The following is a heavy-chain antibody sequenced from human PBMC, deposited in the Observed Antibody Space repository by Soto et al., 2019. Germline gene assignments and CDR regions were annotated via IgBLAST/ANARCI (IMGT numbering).Heavy chain of an antibody. CDR1: GGSISTVGHY. Sequence: SETLSLTCSVSGGSISTVGHYWTWIRQPPGKGLEWIGSIYHTGSTYYSKSLRSRLTMSVDTSKSQFSLRLSSVTAADTAVYYCARATGTLRSRNCDYWGRGSLVTVSS. V-gene: IGHV4-31*03. CDR3: ARATGTLRSRNCDY. CDR2: IYHTGST. J-gene: IGHJ4*02. D-gene: IGHD1-1*01.